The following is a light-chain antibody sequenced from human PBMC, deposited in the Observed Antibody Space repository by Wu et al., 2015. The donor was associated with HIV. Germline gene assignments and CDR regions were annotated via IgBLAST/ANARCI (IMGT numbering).Light chain of an antibody. CDR3: QQSHSSPFT. Sequence: DIQMTQSPSSLSASVEDRVTITCRASQSISTFLNWYQQKPGKAPKLLIYSASSLESGVPARFSGSGSGTDFTLAISSLQPEDFATYYCQQSHSSPFTFGPGTKVGYQT. CDR2: SAS. CDR1: QSISTF. J-gene: IGKJ3*01. V-gene: IGKV1-39*01.